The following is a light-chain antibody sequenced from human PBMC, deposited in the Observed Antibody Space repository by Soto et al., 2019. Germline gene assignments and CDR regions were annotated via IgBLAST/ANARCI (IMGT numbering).Light chain of an antibody. CDR3: QHSANWPLT. V-gene: IGKV3-15*01. CDR1: QGIRST. J-gene: IGKJ4*01. Sequence: EIVMTQSPATLSVSPGEGATLSCRASQGIRSTLAWYQQKPGQTPRLLIYGASTRATGVPARFSGSASGTEFTLNITILQSEAFAVYYCQHSANWPLTFGGGTKVESK. CDR2: GAS.